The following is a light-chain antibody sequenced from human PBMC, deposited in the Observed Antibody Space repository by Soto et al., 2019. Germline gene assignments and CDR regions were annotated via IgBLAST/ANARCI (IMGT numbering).Light chain of an antibody. J-gene: IGKJ5*01. CDR3: QQYSSSPPIT. Sequence: EIVLTQSPGILYLSPGDRATLSCRASQTISSGFLAWYQQEVGQAPRLLIYDASNRATGVPDRFSGSGSGTDFSLTISRLEPEDFAVYHCQQYSSSPPITFGQGTRLEIK. V-gene: IGKV3-20*01. CDR1: QTISSGF. CDR2: DAS.